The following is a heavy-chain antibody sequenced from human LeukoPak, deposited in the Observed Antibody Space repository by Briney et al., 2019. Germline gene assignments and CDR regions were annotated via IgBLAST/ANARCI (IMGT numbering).Heavy chain of an antibody. CDR2: LSWNSDNI. J-gene: IGHJ4*02. CDR1: GFTFDDYA. V-gene: IGHV3-9*01. D-gene: IGHD6-13*01. Sequence: GGSLRLSCAASGFTFDDYAMHWVRQAPGKGLEWVSGLSWNSDNIGYADSVKGRFTISRDNAKNSLYLQMNSLRAEDTALYYCAKDPLAAAGTAFDYWGQGTLVTVSS. CDR3: AKDPLAAAGTAFDY.